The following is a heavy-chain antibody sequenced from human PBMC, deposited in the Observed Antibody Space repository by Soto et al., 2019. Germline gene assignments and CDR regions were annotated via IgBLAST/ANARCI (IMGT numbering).Heavy chain of an antibody. CDR1: GFTFSSYG. D-gene: IGHD1-1*01. CDR3: AKAVYNWTDGFFDY. CDR2: ISYDGINK. Sequence: QVQLVESGGGVVQPGRSLRLSSAASGFTFSSYGIHWVRQAPGKGLEWVSVISYDGINKYYADAVKGRFTTSRDNSENTMYLQMNSLRAEYMAVYYCAKAVYNWTDGFFDYWGQGTLVTVSS. V-gene: IGHV3-30*18. J-gene: IGHJ4*02.